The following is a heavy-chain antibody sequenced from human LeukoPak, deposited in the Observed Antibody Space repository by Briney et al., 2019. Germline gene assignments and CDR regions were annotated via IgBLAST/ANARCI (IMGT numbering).Heavy chain of an antibody. V-gene: IGHV4-39*02. CDR3: AIETAKYTSSLDWFDP. Sequence: SETLSLTCTVSGGSISSGSYYWGWIRQPPGKGLEWIGSIYYSRSTYYNPSLKSRVTISVDTSKNQFSLKLTSVTAADTAVYYCAIETAKYTSSLDWFDPWGQGTLVTVSS. J-gene: IGHJ5*02. D-gene: IGHD6-13*01. CDR1: GGSISSGSYY. CDR2: IYYSRST.